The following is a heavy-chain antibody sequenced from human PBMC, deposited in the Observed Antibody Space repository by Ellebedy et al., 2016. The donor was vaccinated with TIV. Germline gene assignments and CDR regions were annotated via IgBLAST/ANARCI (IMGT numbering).Heavy chain of an antibody. Sequence: SLKISXVASGFTFDDFAMHWVRQSPGKGLEWVSSISWNSGYIAYGDSVKGRFTISRDSTKNSLYLQMSTLRAEDTAVYYCAREAGRYCTTTSCSRGFVFDSWGQGTMVTVSS. CDR2: ISWNSGYI. J-gene: IGHJ3*02. V-gene: IGHV3-9*01. D-gene: IGHD2-2*01. CDR3: AREAGRYCTTTSCSRGFVFDS. CDR1: GFTFDDFA.